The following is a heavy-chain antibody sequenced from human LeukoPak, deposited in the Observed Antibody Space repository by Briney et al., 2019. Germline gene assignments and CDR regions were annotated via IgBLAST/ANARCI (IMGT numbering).Heavy chain of an antibody. D-gene: IGHD5-12*01. CDR3: ARAGGYANWFDP. CDR1: GYTFTSYA. CDR2: INAGNGNT. J-gene: IGHJ5*02. V-gene: IGHV1-3*01. Sequence: ASVKVSCKASGYTFTSYAMHWVRQAPGQRLEWMGWINAGNGNTKYSQKFQGRVTITRDTSASTAYMELSSLRSEDTAVYYCARAGGYANWFDPWGQGTLVTVSS.